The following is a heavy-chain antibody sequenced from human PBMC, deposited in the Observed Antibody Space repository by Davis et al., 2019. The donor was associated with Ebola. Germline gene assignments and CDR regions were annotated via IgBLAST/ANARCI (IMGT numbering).Heavy chain of an antibody. CDR2: IYNSGST. D-gene: IGHD1-26*01. Sequence: SETLSLTCTVSGGSVSSYYWTWIRQPAGKGLEWIGRIYNSGSTNYNPSLKSRLTMSVDTSKNQFSLRLTSMTAADTAVYYCARDHVERWFDPWGQGTLVTVSS. V-gene: IGHV4-4*07. CDR3: ARDHVERWFDP. J-gene: IGHJ5*02. CDR1: GGSVSSYY.